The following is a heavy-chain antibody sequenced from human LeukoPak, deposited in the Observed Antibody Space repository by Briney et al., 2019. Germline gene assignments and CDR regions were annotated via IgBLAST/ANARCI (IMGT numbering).Heavy chain of an antibody. CDR3: ARAATVTTHFDY. CDR2: INAGNGNT. D-gene: IGHD4-17*01. J-gene: IGHJ4*02. V-gene: IGHV1-3*03. CDR1: GYTFPSYS. Sequence: ASVKVSCKAFGYTFPSYSIHWVRQAPGQRLEWMGWINAGNGNTKYSQEFQGRVTITRDTSASTAYMELSSLRSEDMAVCYCARAATVTTHFDYWGQGTLVTVSS.